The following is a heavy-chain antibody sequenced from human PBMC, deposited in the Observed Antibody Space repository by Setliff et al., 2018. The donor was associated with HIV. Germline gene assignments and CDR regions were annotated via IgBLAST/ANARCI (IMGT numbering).Heavy chain of an antibody. CDR1: GYTFLAYY. V-gene: IGHV1-2*02. J-gene: IGHJ3*02. Sequence: ASVKVSCKASGYTFLAYYIHWMRQAPGQGLEWMGWINPKSGDTTYAQKFEDRVTMTRDTSSRTAYMDLSRLTSGDTAVYYCARDKLEETAESLWGPMKNDAFDIWGPGTLVTVS. CDR2: INPKSGDT. D-gene: IGHD2-21*01. CDR3: ARDKLEETAESLWGPMKNDAFDI.